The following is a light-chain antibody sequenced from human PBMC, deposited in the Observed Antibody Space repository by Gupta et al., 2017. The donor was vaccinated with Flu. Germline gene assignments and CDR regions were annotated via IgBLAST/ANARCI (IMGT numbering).Light chain of an antibody. V-gene: IGKV2-30*01. Sequence: DVVMTQSLLSLPVTLGQPASISCRSSQSLVYRDGNTYLNWFHQRPGQSPRRLIYKISDRDSGVPDRFSGSGSGTDFTLKISRVEAEDVGLYFRMQGTHWPYTFGRGTKLEIK. CDR2: KIS. CDR3: MQGTHWPYT. CDR1: QSLVYRDGNTY. J-gene: IGKJ2*01.